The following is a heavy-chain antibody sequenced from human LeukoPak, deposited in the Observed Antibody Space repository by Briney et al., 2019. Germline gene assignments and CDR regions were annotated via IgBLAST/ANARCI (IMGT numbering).Heavy chain of an antibody. CDR1: GFTFSSYA. D-gene: IGHD3-22*01. Sequence: GGSLRLSCAASGFTFSSYAMHWVRQAPGKGLEWVAVISYDGSNKYYADSVRGRFTISRDNSKNTLYLQMNSLRAEDTAVYYCASPSDSSGPAEYFQHWGQGTLVTVSS. CDR3: ASPSDSSGPAEYFQH. CDR2: ISYDGSNK. V-gene: IGHV3-30-3*01. J-gene: IGHJ1*01.